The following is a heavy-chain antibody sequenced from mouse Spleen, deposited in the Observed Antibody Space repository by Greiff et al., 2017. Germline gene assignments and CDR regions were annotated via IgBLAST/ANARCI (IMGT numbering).Heavy chain of an antibody. CDR3: ARHPNYYGSSHWYFDV. Sequence: EVKVEESGGGLVKPGGSLKLSCAASGFTFSDYGMHWVRQAPEKGLEWVAYISSGSSTIYYADTVKGRFTISRDNAKNTLFLQMTSLRSEDTAMYYCARHPNYYGSSHWYFDVWGTGTTVTVSS. D-gene: IGHD1-1*01. CDR2: ISSGSSTI. V-gene: IGHV5-17*01. J-gene: IGHJ1*03. CDR1: GFTFSDYG.